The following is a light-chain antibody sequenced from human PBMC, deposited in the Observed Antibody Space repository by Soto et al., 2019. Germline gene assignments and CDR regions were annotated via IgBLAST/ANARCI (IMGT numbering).Light chain of an antibody. J-gene: IGKJ2*01. CDR1: QSVGSL. Sequence: DIQMTQSPSSLSASVGDRVTITCRASQSVGSLLNWFQQKPGKAPKLLIYAASTLQSGAPSRFSGSGAGTDFTLIISSLQPEDFATYYCQQSSNLPYTFGQGTKVEI. CDR2: AAS. V-gene: IGKV1-39*01. CDR3: QQSSNLPYT.